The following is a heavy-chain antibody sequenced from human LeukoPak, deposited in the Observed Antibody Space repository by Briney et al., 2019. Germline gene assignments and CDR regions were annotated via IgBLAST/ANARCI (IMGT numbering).Heavy chain of an antibody. Sequence: SETLSLTCTVSGYSISSGYFWVWIRQPPGKGLEWIGSIYHSGSPYYDPSLKSRVTISVDTSKNQFSLKLTSVTAADTAVYYCATDRSVTMVVDYWGQGTLVTVSS. CDR1: GYSISSGYF. CDR3: ATDRSVTMVVDY. CDR2: IYHSGSP. D-gene: IGHD3-10*01. V-gene: IGHV4-38-2*02. J-gene: IGHJ4*02.